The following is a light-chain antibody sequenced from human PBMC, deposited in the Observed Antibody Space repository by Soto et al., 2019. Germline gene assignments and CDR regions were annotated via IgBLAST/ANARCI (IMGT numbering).Light chain of an antibody. Sequence: EVLLTQSPGSLSLSPGERATLSCKTSQSDGSNFVAWYQQKPGQAPRLLIYAPVNRATGIPDRFSGSASGTDFTLTISSLEPEDFAVYYCQQRSNWPRGITFGQGTRLEIK. V-gene: IGKV3D-20*02. CDR3: QQRSNWPRGIT. CDR2: APV. J-gene: IGKJ5*01. CDR1: QSDGSNF.